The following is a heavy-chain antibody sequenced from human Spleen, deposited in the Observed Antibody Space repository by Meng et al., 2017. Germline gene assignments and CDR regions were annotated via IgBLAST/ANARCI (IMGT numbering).Heavy chain of an antibody. V-gene: IGHV1-69*06. CDR2: SIPIFGTP. J-gene: IGHJ4*02. D-gene: IGHD3/OR15-3a*01. CDR3: ARISWTRYYFDY. CDR1: GATFSSYA. Sequence: QVHPVQSGAEVKKPGSSVKVSCKASGATFSSYAITWVRQAPGQGLEWMGGSIPIFGTPKYAQKFQGRVTITADKSTSTVYMELSSLRSEDTALYFCARISWTRYYFDYWGQGTLVTVSS.